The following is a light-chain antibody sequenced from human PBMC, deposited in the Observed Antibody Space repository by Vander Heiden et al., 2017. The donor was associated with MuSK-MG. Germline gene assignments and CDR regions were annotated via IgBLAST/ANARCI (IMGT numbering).Light chain of an antibody. Sequence: EIVLTQSPATLSLSPGERATLSCRASHGVSTSLAWYQQRPGQSPRLLIYAASHRATGVPARFSGSGSETDFTLTISSLEPEDFAVYYCQQRTNWPPFTFGHGTKVDIK. J-gene: IGKJ3*01. CDR3: QQRTNWPPFT. V-gene: IGKV3-11*01. CDR1: HGVSTS. CDR2: AAS.